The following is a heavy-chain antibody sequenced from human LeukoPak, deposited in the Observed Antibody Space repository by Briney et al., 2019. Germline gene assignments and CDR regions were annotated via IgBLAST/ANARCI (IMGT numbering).Heavy chain of an antibody. D-gene: IGHD3-9*01. CDR2: IYYSGST. V-gene: IGHV4-30-4*01. CDR3: ASAKGGYYNELYDY. J-gene: IGHJ4*02. CDR1: GGSISSGDYY. Sequence: SETLSLTCTVSGGSISSGDYYWSWIRQPPGKGLEWIGYIYYSGSTYYNPSLKSRVTISVDTSKNQFSLKLSSVTAADTAVYYCASAKGGYYNELYDYWGQGTLVTVSS.